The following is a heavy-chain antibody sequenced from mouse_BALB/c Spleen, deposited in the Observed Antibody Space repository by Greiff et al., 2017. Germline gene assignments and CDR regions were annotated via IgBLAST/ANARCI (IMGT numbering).Heavy chain of an antibody. J-gene: IGHJ3*01. CDR1: GYTFTSYW. Sequence: QLQQSGAELARPGASVKLSCKASGYTFTSYWMQWVKQRPGQGLEWIGAIYPGDGDTRYTQKFKGKATLTADKSSSTAYMQLSSLASEDSAVYYCVYGPWFAYWGQGTLVTVSA. D-gene: IGHD1-2*01. V-gene: IGHV1-87*01. CDR2: IYPGDGDT. CDR3: VYGPWFAY.